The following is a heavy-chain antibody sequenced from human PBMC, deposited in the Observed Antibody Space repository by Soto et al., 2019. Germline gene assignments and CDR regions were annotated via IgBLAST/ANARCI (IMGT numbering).Heavy chain of an antibody. CDR2: INPSGGST. CDR3: EIDLGIAARHEFDY. CDR1: GYTFTSYY. Sequence: GPSVKVSCKASGYTFTSYYMHRVRQAPGQGLEWMGIINPSGGSTSYAQKFQGRVTMTRDTSTSTVYMELSSLRSEDTAVYYSEIDLGIAARHEFDYWGQGSLVSVSS. V-gene: IGHV1-46*01. J-gene: IGHJ4*02. D-gene: IGHD6-6*01.